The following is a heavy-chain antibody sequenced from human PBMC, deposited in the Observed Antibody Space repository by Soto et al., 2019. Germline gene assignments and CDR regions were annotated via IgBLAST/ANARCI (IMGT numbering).Heavy chain of an antibody. Sequence: ASVKVSCKASGYLFTAYSMHWVRLAPGQGLEWMGVVNPSGVSTKYAQNFQGRVTMTRDKSTTTIYMELSSLRSDDPAIYYCSREENCSGGTCYSEYFHRWGQGTLVTVSS. V-gene: IGHV1-46*03. CDR3: SREENCSGGTCYSEYFHR. J-gene: IGHJ1*01. D-gene: IGHD2-15*01. CDR2: VNPSGVST. CDR1: GYLFTAYS.